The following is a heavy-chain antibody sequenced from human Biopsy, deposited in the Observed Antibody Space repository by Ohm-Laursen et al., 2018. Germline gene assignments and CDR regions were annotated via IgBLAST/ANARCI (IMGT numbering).Heavy chain of an antibody. Sequence: GPWEKVFCKVYGRAFTNYAINWARQAPGHGLEWMGGIIIVSATAVYAERFHGRVTITADATTTTAYRDLSGLRSEHTAVYYRGAYPSSGFFENNDDFAMDDWGQGTTVMVSS. D-gene: IGHD6-19*01. CDR3: GAYPSSGFFENNDDFAMDD. CDR2: IIIVSATA. J-gene: IGHJ6*02. CDR1: GRAFTNYA. V-gene: IGHV1-69*01.